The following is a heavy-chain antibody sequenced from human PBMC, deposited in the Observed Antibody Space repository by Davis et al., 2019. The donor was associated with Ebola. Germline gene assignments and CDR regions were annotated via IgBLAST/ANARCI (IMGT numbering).Heavy chain of an antibody. Sequence: MPSETLPLTCTVSGGSITSYQWNWVRQSPGKGLEWLGSIHSSGTTNYNPSLKSRVTISMDTSQNQFSLRLNSVTPADTAVYYCAKDNPLRWFGPWGQGTLVTVSS. CDR2: IHSSGTT. D-gene: IGHD1-14*01. CDR3: AKDNPLRWFGP. J-gene: IGHJ5*02. V-gene: IGHV4-59*01. CDR1: GGSITSYQ.